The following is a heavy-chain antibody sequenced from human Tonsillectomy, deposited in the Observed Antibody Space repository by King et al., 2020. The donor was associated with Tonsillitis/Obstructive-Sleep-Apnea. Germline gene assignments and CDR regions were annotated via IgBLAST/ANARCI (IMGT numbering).Heavy chain of an antibody. CDR2: IKSETNGGTT. V-gene: IGHV3-15*01. CDR3: TSGRVTQPAC. Sequence: VQLVESGGGLVKPGGSLRLSCAASGFTFSNAWMSWVRQAPGKGLEWVGRIKSETNGGTTDYAAPVKGRFTISRDDSKDTLFLQMNSLKTEDTAVYYCTSGRVTQPACWGQGTLVTVSS. CDR1: GFTFSNAW. J-gene: IGHJ4*02. D-gene: IGHD2-2*01.